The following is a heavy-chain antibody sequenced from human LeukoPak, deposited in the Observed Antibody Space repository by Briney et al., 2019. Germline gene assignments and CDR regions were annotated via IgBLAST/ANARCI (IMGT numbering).Heavy chain of an antibody. D-gene: IGHD2-2*01. CDR3: SGRDSSRNPWAY. CDR2: IRPDGSDK. Sequence: GGSLRLSCAASGFTFNTFWMNWVRLAPGSGLEWLANIRPDGSDKYYVDSVRGRFTISRDNGKHLVYLEMNSLRLEDTAVYYCSGRDSSRNPWAYWGQGTLVSVSS. V-gene: IGHV3-7*01. J-gene: IGHJ4*02. CDR1: GFTFNTFW.